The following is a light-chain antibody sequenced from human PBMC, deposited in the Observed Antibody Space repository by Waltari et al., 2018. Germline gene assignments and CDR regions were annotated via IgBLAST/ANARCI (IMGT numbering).Light chain of an antibody. V-gene: IGLV7-46*01. Sequence: QAVVTQEPSLTVSPGGTVTPTCGSSTGAVTSGHYPYWFQQKPGHVPRTLIYDTSNKHSWTPARFSGSLLGGKAALTLSGAQPEDEAEYYCLLWYSGARWVFGGGTKLSVL. CDR2: DTS. CDR3: LLWYSGARWV. CDR1: TGAVTSGHY. J-gene: IGLJ3*02.